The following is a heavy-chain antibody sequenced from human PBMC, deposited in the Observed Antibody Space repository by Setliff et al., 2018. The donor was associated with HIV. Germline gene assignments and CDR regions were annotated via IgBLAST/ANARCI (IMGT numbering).Heavy chain of an antibody. CDR3: ARGFRAVEHPYYFDY. CDR2: ISAYNGNT. D-gene: IGHD1-1*01. V-gene: IGHV1-18*01. J-gene: IGHJ4*02. Sequence: ASVKVSCKASGYTFTSYGISWVRQAPGQGLEWMGWISAYNGNTNYAQKLQGRVTMTTDTSTSTAYMELRSLRSDDTAVYYCARGFRAVEHPYYFDYWGQGTLVTVSS. CDR1: GYTFTSYG.